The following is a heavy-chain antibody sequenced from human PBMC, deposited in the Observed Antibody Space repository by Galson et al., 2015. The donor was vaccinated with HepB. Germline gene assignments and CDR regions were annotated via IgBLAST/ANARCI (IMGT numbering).Heavy chain of an antibody. J-gene: IGHJ3*02. D-gene: IGHD6-19*01. CDR2: INHSGST. Sequence: ETLSLTCAVYGGSFSGYYWSWIRQPPGKGLEWIGEINHSGSTNYNPSLKSRVTISVDTSKNQFSLKLSSVTAADTAVYYCARAPWVLTYSSGWYHDAFDIWGQGTMVTVSS. V-gene: IGHV4-34*01. CDR3: ARAPWVLTYSSGWYHDAFDI. CDR1: GGSFSGYY.